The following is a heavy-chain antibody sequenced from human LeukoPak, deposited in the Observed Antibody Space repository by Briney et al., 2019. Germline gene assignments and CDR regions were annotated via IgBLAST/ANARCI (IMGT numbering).Heavy chain of an antibody. V-gene: IGHV4-61*02. D-gene: IGHD2-8*02. Sequence: SQTLSLTCTVSGGSIGSGSYYWSWIRQPAGKGLEWIGRIYTSGSTNYNPSLKSRVTISVDTSKNQFSLKLSSVTAADTAVYYCARVTEGWFDPWGQGTLVTVSS. CDR3: ARVTEGWFDP. CDR2: IYTSGST. CDR1: GGSIGSGSYY. J-gene: IGHJ5*02.